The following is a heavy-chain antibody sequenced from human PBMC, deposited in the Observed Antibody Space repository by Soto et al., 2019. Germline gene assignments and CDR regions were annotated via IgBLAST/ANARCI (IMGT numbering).Heavy chain of an antibody. D-gene: IGHD3-22*01. Sequence: QVQLVQSGAEVKKPGSSVKVSCKASGGTFSSYAISWVRQAPGQGLEWMGGIIPIFGTANYAQKFQGRVTITADESTSTAYMELSSLRSEDTAVYYCARPARTYDSSGYPHDAFDIWGQGTMVTVSS. J-gene: IGHJ3*02. V-gene: IGHV1-69*01. CDR2: IIPIFGTA. CDR3: ARPARTYDSSGYPHDAFDI. CDR1: GGTFSSYA.